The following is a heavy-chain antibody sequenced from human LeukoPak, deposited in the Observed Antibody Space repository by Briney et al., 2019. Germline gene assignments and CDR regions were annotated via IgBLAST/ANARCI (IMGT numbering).Heavy chain of an antibody. CDR2: ISDSDGNT. V-gene: IGHV3-23*01. D-gene: IGHD6-13*01. J-gene: IGHJ3*02. CDR3: ARVYSINAFDI. CDR1: GFTFSSYA. Sequence: GGSLRLSCAASGFTFSSYAMSWVRQAPGKGLEWVSAISDSDGNTYYADSVKGRFTISRDNSKNTLYLQMNSLRAEDTAVYYCARVYSINAFDIWGQGTMVTVSS.